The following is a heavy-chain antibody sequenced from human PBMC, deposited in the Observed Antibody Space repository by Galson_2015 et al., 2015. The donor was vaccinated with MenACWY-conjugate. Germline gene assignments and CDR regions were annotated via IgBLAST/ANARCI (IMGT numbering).Heavy chain of an antibody. V-gene: IGHV3-23*01. CDR1: GFSFRSYA. CDR3: AKSGDILTGYYIERRFFDY. D-gene: IGHD3-9*01. CDR2: ISGSGGSR. J-gene: IGHJ4*02. Sequence: SLRLSCAASGFSFRSYAMSWVRQAPGKGLEWVSGISGSGGSRYDADSVEGRFTISRDNSKNTLYLQMNSLRAEDTAVYYCAKSGDILTGYYIERRFFDYWGQGTLVTVPS.